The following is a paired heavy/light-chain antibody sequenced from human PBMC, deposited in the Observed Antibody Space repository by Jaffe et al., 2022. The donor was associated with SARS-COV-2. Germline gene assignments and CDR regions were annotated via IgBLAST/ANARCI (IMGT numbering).Light chain of an antibody. J-gene: IGKJ1*01. V-gene: IGKV1-5*03. CDR2: KAS. CDR3: QQYNSYWT. CDR1: QSINIW. Sequence: DIQMTQSPSTLSASVGDRVTITCRASQSINIWLAWYQQKPGKAPNLLIYKASSLESGVPSRFSGSGSGTEFTLTISSLQPDDFATYYCQQYNSYWTFGQGTKVEIK.
Heavy chain of an antibody. V-gene: IGHV3-23*04. CDR1: GFAFSTYF. CDR2: ITESGDNT. CDR3: AKDKGTAVGHQLYEY. J-gene: IGHJ4*02. Sequence: EVQVVEAGGGFVQPGGSLRLSCAASGFAFSTYFMGWVRQAPGKGLEWVSGITESGDNTYYADSVKGRFTISRDNSKNTLYLQMNSLRAEDTAIYYCAKDKGTAVGHQLYEYWGQGTLVTVSS. D-gene: IGHD6-13*01.